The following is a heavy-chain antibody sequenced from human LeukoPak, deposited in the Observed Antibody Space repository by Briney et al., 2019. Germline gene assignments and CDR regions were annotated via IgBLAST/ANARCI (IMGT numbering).Heavy chain of an antibody. CDR3: ARSSVVWGSYRIFDY. Sequence: PSETLSLTCAVSGGSLSSSNWWSWVRQPPGKGLEWIGEIYHSGSTNYNPSLKSPATISVEKSNNQFSLKLSSVTAAETAVYYCARSSVVWGSYRIFDYWGQGTLVTVSS. V-gene: IGHV4-4*02. D-gene: IGHD3-16*02. CDR2: IYHSGST. CDR1: GGSLSSSNW. J-gene: IGHJ4*02.